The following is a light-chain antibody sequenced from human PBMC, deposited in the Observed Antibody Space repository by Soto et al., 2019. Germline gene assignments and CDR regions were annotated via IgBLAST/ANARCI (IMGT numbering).Light chain of an antibody. Sequence: EIQMTHSPSTLSSSLGARVTITCRAGQSLSTWLAWYQQKPGKAPKLLIYEASSLQSGVPSRFSGSGSGTEFTLTITSLQPDDFATYYCHQYNRFPRTFGQGTKVDIK. CDR3: HQYNRFPRT. CDR1: QSLSTW. J-gene: IGKJ1*01. V-gene: IGKV1-5*03. CDR2: EAS.